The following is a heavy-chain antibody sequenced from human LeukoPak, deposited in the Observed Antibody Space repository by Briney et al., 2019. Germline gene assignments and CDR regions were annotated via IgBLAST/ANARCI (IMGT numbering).Heavy chain of an antibody. CDR2: ICGSGVGT. D-gene: IGHD1-20*01. V-gene: IGHV3-23*01. CDR3: AKNNWNDMPFVDD. J-gene: IGHJ4*02. Sequence: VGALRLSCAASGFTFRNSAISWVRPAPGRGLEWVSPICGSGVGTYYADSVKGRFTISRDNFKNTLYLQMNSLRAEDTAVYYCAKNNWNDMPFVDDWGQGTLVTVSS. CDR1: GFTFRNSA.